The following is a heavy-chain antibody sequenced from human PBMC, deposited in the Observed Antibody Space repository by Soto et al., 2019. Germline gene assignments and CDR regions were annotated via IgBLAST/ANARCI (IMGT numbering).Heavy chain of an antibody. J-gene: IGHJ6*02. CDR3: AKNDVFCSSTSCYTSPYYYYGMDV. D-gene: IGHD2-2*01. CDR2: ISGSGGST. Sequence: GGSLRLSCAASGFTFSSYAMSWVRQAPGKGLEWVSAISGSGGSTYYADSVKGRFTISRDNSKNTLYLQMNSLRAEDTAVYYCAKNDVFCSSTSCYTSPYYYYGMDVWGQGTTVTVSS. CDR1: GFTFSSYA. V-gene: IGHV3-23*01.